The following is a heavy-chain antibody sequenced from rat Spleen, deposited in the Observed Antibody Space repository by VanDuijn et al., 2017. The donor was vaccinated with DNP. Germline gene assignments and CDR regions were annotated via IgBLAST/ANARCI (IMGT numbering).Heavy chain of an antibody. D-gene: IGHD1-4*01. V-gene: IGHV2-6*01. Sequence: QVQLKESGPGLVQPSQTLSLTCTVSEFSLTGYTVNWIRQPPGKGLEWIAAISGGGSTYYNSALKSRLSIGRDTSKSQVFLKMSSLQTEDTAIYFCTRESNYPGFWFDYWGQGVMVTVSS. CDR3: TRESNYPGFWFDY. CDR1: EFSLTGYT. J-gene: IGHJ2*01. CDR2: ISGGGST.